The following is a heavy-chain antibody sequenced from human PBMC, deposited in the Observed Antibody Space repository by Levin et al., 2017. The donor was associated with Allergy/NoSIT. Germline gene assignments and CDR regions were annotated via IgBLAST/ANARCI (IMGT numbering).Heavy chain of an antibody. CDR1: GGTFSSYA. D-gene: IGHD6-13*01. J-gene: IGHJ4*02. CDR3: ASYEGIAAAGDDY. Sequence: ASVKVSCKASGGTFSSYAISWVRQAPGQGLEWMGRIIPILGIANYAQKFQGRVTITADKSTSTAYMELSSLRSEDTAVYYCASYEGIAAAGDDYWGQGTLVTVSS. CDR2: IIPILGIA. V-gene: IGHV1-69*04.